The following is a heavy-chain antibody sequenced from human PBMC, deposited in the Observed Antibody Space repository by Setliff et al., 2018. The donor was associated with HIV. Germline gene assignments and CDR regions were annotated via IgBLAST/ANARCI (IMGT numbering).Heavy chain of an antibody. V-gene: IGHV4-31*03. J-gene: IGHJ4*02. CDR2: IYNTGST. CDR3: ARGFDYAQRPPLYYFDY. D-gene: IGHD2-2*01. CDR1: GGSISSTSYY. Sequence: PSETLSLTCTVSGGSISSTSYYWGWIRQPPGTGLEWIGYIYNTGSTYHSPSLESRVTISIDTSKNQFSLKLSSVTAADTAVYYCARGFDYAQRPPLYYFDYWGQGTLVTVSS.